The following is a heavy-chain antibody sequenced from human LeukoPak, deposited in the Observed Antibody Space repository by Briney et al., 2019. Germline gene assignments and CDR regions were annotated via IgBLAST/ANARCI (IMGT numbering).Heavy chain of an antibody. CDR1: GGSFSGYY. Sequence: SETLSLTCTVYGGSFSGYYWSWIRQPPGKGLEWIGEINHSGSTNYNPSLKSRVTISVDTSKNQFSLKLSSVTAADTAVYYCAREGLLTGRRPFDPWGQGTQVTVSS. D-gene: IGHD3-9*01. J-gene: IGHJ5*02. CDR2: INHSGST. CDR3: AREGLLTGRRPFDP. V-gene: IGHV4-34*01.